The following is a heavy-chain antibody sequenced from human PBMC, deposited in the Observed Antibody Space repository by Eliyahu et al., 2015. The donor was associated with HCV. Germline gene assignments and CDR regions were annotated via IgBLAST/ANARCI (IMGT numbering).Heavy chain of an antibody. V-gene: IGHV3-53*01. J-gene: IGHJ1*01. CDR2: IYSGGST. D-gene: IGHD6-19*01. CDR3: AQIAVAGTGYFQH. Sequence: EVQLVESGGGLIQPGGSLRLSCAASGFTVSSNYMXWVRQAPGKGLEWVSVIYSGGSTYYADSVKGRFTISRDNSKNTLYLQMNSLRAEDTAVYYCAQIAVAGTGYFQHWGQGTLVTVSS. CDR1: GFTVSSNY.